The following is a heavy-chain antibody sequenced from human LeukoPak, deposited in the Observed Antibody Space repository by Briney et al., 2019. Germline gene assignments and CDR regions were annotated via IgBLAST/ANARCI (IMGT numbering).Heavy chain of an antibody. CDR3: ASTFPYCGGGSCAL. J-gene: IGHJ4*02. D-gene: IGHD2-15*01. CDR1: GFTYTDYS. V-gene: IGHV3-11*06. Sequence: GGSLRLSCSASGFTYTDYSMSWVRQVPGKGLEWVSGLGRTGEYKYYAGSVKGRFTISRDNAKNSLYLQMNSLRAEDTAIYYCASTFPYCGGGSCALGGQGTLVTVSS. CDR2: LGRTGEYK.